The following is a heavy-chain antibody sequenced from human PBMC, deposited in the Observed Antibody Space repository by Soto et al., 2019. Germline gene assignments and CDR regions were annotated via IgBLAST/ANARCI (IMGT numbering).Heavy chain of an antibody. Sequence: ASVKVSCKVSGYTLTELSMHWVRQAPGKGLEWMGGFDPEDGETIYAQKFQGRVTMTEDTSTDTAYMELSSLRSEDTAVYYCAKSEGATQLGAFDIWGQGTMVTVSS. CDR1: GYTLTELS. J-gene: IGHJ3*02. D-gene: IGHD1-26*01. V-gene: IGHV1-24*01. CDR3: AKSEGATQLGAFDI. CDR2: FDPEDGET.